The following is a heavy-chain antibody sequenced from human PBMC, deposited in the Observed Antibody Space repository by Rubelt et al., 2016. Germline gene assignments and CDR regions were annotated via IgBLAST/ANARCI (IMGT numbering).Heavy chain of an antibody. V-gene: IGHV3-73*01. J-gene: IGHJ4*02. CDR3: TRESPIDY. Sequence: EVQLVESGGGLVQPGGSLKLSCAASGFTFSGSAIHWVRQASGKGLEWLGLIRSSYATAYAAYVKGRLTISRDGSTTTAYLQMNSLKIEDTAVYYCTRESPIDYWGQGTLVTVSS. CDR1: GFTFSGSA. CDR2: IRSSYAT.